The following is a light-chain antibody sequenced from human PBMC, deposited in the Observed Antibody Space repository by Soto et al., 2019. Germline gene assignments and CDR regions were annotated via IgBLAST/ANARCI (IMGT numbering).Light chain of an antibody. CDR2: EVN. CDR1: SSDIGAYDY. V-gene: IGLV2-14*01. Sequence: QSALTQPASLSGSPGQSITISCTGTSSDIGAYDYVSWFQQHPGKAPKLMISEVNNRPSGVSNRFSGSKSGNTAYLTISGLQVEDEAEYFCFSFKTTSPHVFGTGTKVTVL. J-gene: IGLJ1*01. CDR3: FSFKTTSPHV.